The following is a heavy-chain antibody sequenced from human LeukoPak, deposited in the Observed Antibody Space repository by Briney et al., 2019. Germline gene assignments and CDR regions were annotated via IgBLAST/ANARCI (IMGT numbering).Heavy chain of an antibody. CDR1: GGSISSSSYY. D-gene: IGHD3-10*01. CDR3: AREGFTGVYDY. J-gene: IGHJ4*02. V-gene: IGHV4-39*07. Sequence: SETLSLTCTVSGGSISSSSYYWGWIRQPPGKGLEWIGSIYYSGSTYYNPSLKSRVTISVDTSKNQFSLKLSSVTAADTAVYYCAREGFTGVYDYWGQGTLVTVSS. CDR2: IYYSGST.